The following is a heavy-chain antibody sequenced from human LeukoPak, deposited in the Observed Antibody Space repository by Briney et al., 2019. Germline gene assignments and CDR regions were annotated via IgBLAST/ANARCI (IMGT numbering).Heavy chain of an antibody. D-gene: IGHD3-10*01. CDR1: GFTFSSYG. CDR2: ISYDGSNK. V-gene: IGHV3-30*18. Sequence: RRALRLSCAASGFTFSSYGMHWVRQAPGKGLEWGAGISYDGSNKYYADYVKGRFTTSRDNSKNTLYLQMNSLRAEDTAVYYCAKDRMVRGRLYYYGMDVWGQGTTLTVSS. J-gene: IGHJ6*02. CDR3: AKDRMVRGRLYYYGMDV.